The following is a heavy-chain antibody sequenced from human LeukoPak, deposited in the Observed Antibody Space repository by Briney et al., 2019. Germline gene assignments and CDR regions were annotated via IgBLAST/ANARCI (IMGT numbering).Heavy chain of an antibody. CDR2: IIPIFGTA. Sequence: EASVKVSCKASGGTFSSYAISWVRQAPGQGLEWMGRIIPIFGTANYAQKFQGRVTITADKSTSTAYMELSSLRSEDTAVYYCARDGWGYCSSTSCYPFDYRGQGTLVTVSS. CDR3: ARDGWGYCSSTSCYPFDY. V-gene: IGHV1-69*06. J-gene: IGHJ4*02. D-gene: IGHD2-2*01. CDR1: GGTFSSYA.